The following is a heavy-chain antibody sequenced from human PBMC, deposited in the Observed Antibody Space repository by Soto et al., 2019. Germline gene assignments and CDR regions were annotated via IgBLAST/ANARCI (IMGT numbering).Heavy chain of an antibody. V-gene: IGHV3-21*01. CDR1: GFTFSSYS. D-gene: IGHD4-17*01. J-gene: IGHJ4*02. CDR3: ARDLVRDYGDPTEGVVDY. CDR2: ISSSSSYI. Sequence: GGSLRLSCAASGFTFSSYSMNWVRQAPGKGLEWVSSISSSSSYIYYADSVKGRFTISRDNAKNSLYLQMNSLRAEDTAVYYCARDLVRDYGDPTEGVVDYWGQGTLVTVSS.